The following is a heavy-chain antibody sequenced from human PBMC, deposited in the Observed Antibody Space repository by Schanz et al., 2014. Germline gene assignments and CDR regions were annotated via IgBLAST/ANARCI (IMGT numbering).Heavy chain of an antibody. Sequence: QVQLVESGGGVVQPGRSPRLSCVASGFTFSSYDVFWVRQAPGKGLEWVAILWHDGSKKYYADSVKGRFTVSRDNSKNTLYLQLNSLRAEDTAVYYCARDFHGYGPHLDYWGQGSLVTVSS. D-gene: IGHD5-12*01. V-gene: IGHV3-33*01. CDR1: GFTFSSYD. CDR3: ARDFHGYGPHLDY. J-gene: IGHJ4*02. CDR2: LWHDGSKK.